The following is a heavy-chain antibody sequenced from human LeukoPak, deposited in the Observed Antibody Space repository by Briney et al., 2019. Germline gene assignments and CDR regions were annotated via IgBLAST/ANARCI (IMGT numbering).Heavy chain of an antibody. J-gene: IGHJ4*02. CDR3: ARSPTKRVPEDY. CDR1: GDSISSSSYY. V-gene: IGHV4-61*02. D-gene: IGHD2-2*01. Sequence: SETLSLTCTVSGDSISSSSYYWGWIRQPAGKGLEWIGRIYTSGSTNYNPSLKSRVTISVDTSKNQFSLRLTSVTAADTAVYYCARSPTKRVPEDYWGQGTLVTVSS. CDR2: IYTSGST.